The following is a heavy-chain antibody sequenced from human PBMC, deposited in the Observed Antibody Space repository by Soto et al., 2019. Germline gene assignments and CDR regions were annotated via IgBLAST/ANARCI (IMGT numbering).Heavy chain of an antibody. CDR1: GYTFTSYG. CDR3: ARGPSGAVGIDPANNWFDP. D-gene: IGHD6-19*01. J-gene: IGHJ5*02. Sequence: ASVKVSCKASGYTFTSYGISWVRQAPGQGLEWMGWISAYNGNTNYAQKLQGRVTMTTDTSTSTAYMELRSLRSDDTAVYYCARGPSGAVGIDPANNWFDPWGQGTLVTVSS. V-gene: IGHV1-18*01. CDR2: ISAYNGNT.